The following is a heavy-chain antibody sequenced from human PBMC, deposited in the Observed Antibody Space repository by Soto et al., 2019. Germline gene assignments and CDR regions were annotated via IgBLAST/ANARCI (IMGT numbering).Heavy chain of an antibody. CDR3: ARDGYCSSTSCTPRHFDY. CDR2: IIPILGIA. D-gene: IGHD2-2*01. V-gene: IGHV1-69*08. CDR1: GGTFSSYT. Sequence: QVQLVQSGAEVKKPGSSVKVSCKASGGTFSSYTISWVRQAPGQGLEWMGRIIPILGIANYAQKFQGRVTITADKSTSTAYMEVSSLRSEDTAVYYGARDGYCSSTSCTPRHFDYWGQGTLVTVSS. J-gene: IGHJ4*02.